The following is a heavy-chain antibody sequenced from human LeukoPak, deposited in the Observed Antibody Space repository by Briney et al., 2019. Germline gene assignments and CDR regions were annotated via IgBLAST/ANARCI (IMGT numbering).Heavy chain of an antibody. J-gene: IGHJ4*02. CDR1: GGSISSYY. CDR2: ISYSGST. Sequence: SETLSLTCTVSGGSISSYYWSWIRQPPWKGLEWIGYISYSGSTNYNPSLKSRLTISLDTSKRQFSLNLNSVTVADTALYYCARDYGGGWYQIDYWGQGTLVTVSS. V-gene: IGHV4-59*12. D-gene: IGHD6-13*01. CDR3: ARDYGGGWYQIDY.